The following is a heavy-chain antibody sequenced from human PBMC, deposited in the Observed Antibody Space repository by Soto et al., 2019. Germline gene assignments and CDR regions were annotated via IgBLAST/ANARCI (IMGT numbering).Heavy chain of an antibody. CDR1: GYTFTDYY. Sequence: ASVKVSCKASGYTFTDYYVHWVRQAPGQGLEWMGWIIPKSGGTNYAQKFQGRVTMTRDTSITTAYMELSGLRYDDTAVYYCARDNKITSLMNSFDPWGQGTLVTVSS. D-gene: IGHD2-8*01. V-gene: IGHV1-2*02. CDR2: IIPKSGGT. CDR3: ARDNKITSLMNSFDP. J-gene: IGHJ5*02.